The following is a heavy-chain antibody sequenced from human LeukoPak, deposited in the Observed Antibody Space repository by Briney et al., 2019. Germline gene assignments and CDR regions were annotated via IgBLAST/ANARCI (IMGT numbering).Heavy chain of an antibody. CDR2: INHRGST. CDR3: ARGSVYYGDSSVYFDY. CDR1: GGSFSGCF. J-gene: IGHJ4*02. V-gene: IGHV4-34*01. D-gene: IGHD3-22*01. Sequence: PSETLSLTCAVYGGSFSGCFWTYVRQPPGKGLEWIGEINHRGSTNYNPSLKSRVTISVDTSKNEFSLRLSSVTAADTAVYYCARGSVYYGDSSVYFDYWGQGTLVTVSS.